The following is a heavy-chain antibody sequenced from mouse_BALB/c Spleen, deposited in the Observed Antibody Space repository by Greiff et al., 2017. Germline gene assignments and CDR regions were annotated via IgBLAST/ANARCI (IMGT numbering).Heavy chain of an antibody. CDR3: ASRKGSPYAMDY. Sequence: VQLQQSGPELVKPGASVKISCKASGYAFSSSWMNWVKQRPGQGLEWIGRIYPGDGDTNYNGKFKGKATLTADKSSSTAYMQLSSLTSVDSAVYYCASRKGSPYAMDYWGQGTSVTVSS. V-gene: IGHV1-82*01. CDR2: IYPGDGDT. J-gene: IGHJ4*01. CDR1: GYAFSSSW. D-gene: IGHD1-1*01.